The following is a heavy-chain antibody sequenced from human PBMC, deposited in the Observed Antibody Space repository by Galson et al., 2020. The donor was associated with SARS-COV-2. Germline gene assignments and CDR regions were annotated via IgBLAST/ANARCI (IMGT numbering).Heavy chain of an antibody. V-gene: IGHV4-34*01. CDR1: GGSFSGYY. Sequence: TLSLTCAVYGGSFSGYYWSWIRQPPGKGLEWIGEINHSGSTNYNPSLKSRVTISVDTSKNQFSLKLSSVTAADTAVYYCARARTVTTFYYYYGMDVWGQGTTVTVSS. J-gene: IGHJ6*02. CDR3: ARARTVTTFYYYYGMDV. CDR2: INHSGST. D-gene: IGHD4-17*01.